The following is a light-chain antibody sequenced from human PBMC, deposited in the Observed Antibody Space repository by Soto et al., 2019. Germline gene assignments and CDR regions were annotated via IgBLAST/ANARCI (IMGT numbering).Light chain of an antibody. CDR2: DAS. CDR3: QQYSSYSAWT. CDR1: QRINKW. Sequence: DIQMTQSPSILSASIGDRVTITCRASQRINKWLAWHQQKPGKAPKLLIYDASSLQSGVPPRFSGSGSGTEFTLTIRSLQPDDIATYYCQQYSSYSAWTFGEGTKVEIK. J-gene: IGKJ1*01. V-gene: IGKV1-5*01.